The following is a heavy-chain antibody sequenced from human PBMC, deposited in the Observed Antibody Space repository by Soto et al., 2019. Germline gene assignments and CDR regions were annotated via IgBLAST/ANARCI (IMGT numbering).Heavy chain of an antibody. J-gene: IGHJ4*02. CDR1: GCSISSYG. Sequence: ALEPLSLSCTVSGCSISSYGYIWIRQPPGKGLEWIGSVYYTGTTDYNPSLKSRVTISVDTSKTQFSLNLRSVTAADTAVYYCARDLAAVPRAFDYWGRGTLVTVSS. CDR2: VYYTGTT. CDR3: ARDLAAVPRAFDY. V-gene: IGHV4-59*01. D-gene: IGHD6-13*01.